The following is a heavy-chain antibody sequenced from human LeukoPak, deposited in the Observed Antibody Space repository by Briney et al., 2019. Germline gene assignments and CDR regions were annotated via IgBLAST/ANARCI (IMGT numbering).Heavy chain of an antibody. CDR3: AKDIGPQHSSSCMDV. V-gene: IGHV3-9*01. CDR2: ISWNSGSI. D-gene: IGHD6-6*01. Sequence: PGRSLRLSCAASGFTFDDYAMHWVRQAPGKGLEWVSGISWNSGSIGYADSVKGRFTISRDNAKNSLYLQMNSLRAEDTALYYCAKDIGPQHSSSCMDVWGKGTTVTVSS. J-gene: IGHJ6*03. CDR1: GFTFDDYA.